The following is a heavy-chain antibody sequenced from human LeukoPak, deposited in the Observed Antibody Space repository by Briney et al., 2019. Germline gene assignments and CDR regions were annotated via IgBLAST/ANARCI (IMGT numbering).Heavy chain of an antibody. J-gene: IGHJ5*02. V-gene: IGHV1-8*01. Sequence: ASVKVSCKASGYTFTSYDINWVRQATGQGLEWMGWMNPNSGNTGYAQKFQGRVTMTRDTSISTAYMELSSLRSEDTAEYYCARSRFGELAWFDPWGQGTLVTVSS. CDR2: MNPNSGNT. D-gene: IGHD3-10*01. CDR1: GYTFTSYD. CDR3: ARSRFGELAWFDP.